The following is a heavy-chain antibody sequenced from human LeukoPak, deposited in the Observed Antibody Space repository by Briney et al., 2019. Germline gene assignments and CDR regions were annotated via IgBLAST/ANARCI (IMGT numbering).Heavy chain of an antibody. J-gene: IGHJ4*02. D-gene: IGHD6-19*01. Sequence: PSETLSLTCTVSGYSISSGYYWGWIRQPPGQGLEWIGSIYHSGSTYYNPSLKSRVTISVDTSKNQFSLKLSSVTAADTAVYYCARTTIAVAGYFDYWGQGTLVTVSS. CDR2: IYHSGST. CDR1: GYSISSGYY. V-gene: IGHV4-38-2*02. CDR3: ARTTIAVAGYFDY.